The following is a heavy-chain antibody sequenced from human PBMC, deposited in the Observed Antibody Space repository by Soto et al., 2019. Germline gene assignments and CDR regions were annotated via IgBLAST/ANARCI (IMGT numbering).Heavy chain of an antibody. CDR3: AKAGGRDYYYYYMDV. CDR1: GFTFSSYA. D-gene: IGHD2-15*01. CDR2: ISGSGGST. J-gene: IGHJ6*03. V-gene: IGHV3-23*01. Sequence: EVQLLESGGGLVQPGGSLRLSCAASGFTFSSYAMSWVRQAPGKGLEWVSAISGSGGSTYYADSVKSRFTISRDNSKNTLYLQMNSLRAEDTAVYYCAKAGGRDYYYYYMDVWGKGTTVTVSS.